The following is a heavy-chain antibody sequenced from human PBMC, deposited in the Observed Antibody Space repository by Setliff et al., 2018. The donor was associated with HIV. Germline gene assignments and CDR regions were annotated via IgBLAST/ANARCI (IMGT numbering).Heavy chain of an antibody. V-gene: IGHV4-34*01. Sequence: PSETLSLTCAVYGGSFSGHFWGWIRQPPGKGLEWIGEITPSGGTNYNPSLKSRAIMSADTSKNQFSLKLSSVTAADTAVYYCARVVESYPAYYFDYWGQGTLVTVSS. J-gene: IGHJ4*02. CDR2: ITPSGGT. D-gene: IGHD3-16*02. CDR1: GGSFSGHF. CDR3: ARVVESYPAYYFDY.